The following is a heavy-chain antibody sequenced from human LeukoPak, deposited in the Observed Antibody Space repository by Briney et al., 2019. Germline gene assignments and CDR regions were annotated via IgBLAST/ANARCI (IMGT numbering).Heavy chain of an antibody. J-gene: IGHJ5*02. CDR2: ISAYNGNT. CDR3: ARAPGLPNYDYVWGSYPDLGWFDP. Sequence: ASVKVSCKASGYTFTSYGISWVRQAPGQGLEWMGWISAYNGNTNYAQKLQGRVTMTTDTSTSTAYMELRSLGSDDTAVYYCARAPGLPNYDYVWGSYPDLGWFDPWGQGTLVTVSS. V-gene: IGHV1-18*01. CDR1: GYTFTSYG. D-gene: IGHD3-16*02.